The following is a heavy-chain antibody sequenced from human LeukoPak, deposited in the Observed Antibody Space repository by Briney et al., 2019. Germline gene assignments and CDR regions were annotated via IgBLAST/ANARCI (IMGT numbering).Heavy chain of an antibody. CDR3: ARVRGDFWSGYPDAFDI. CDR1: GYTFTSYD. D-gene: IGHD3-3*01. CDR2: IYPSSGGT. J-gene: IGHJ3*02. Sequence: GASVKVSCKASGYTFTSYDINWVRQAPGQGLEWMGRIYPSSGGTNYAQKFQGRVTMTRDTSISTAYMELSRLRSDDTAVYYCARVRGDFWSGYPDAFDIWGQGTMVTVSS. V-gene: IGHV1-2*06.